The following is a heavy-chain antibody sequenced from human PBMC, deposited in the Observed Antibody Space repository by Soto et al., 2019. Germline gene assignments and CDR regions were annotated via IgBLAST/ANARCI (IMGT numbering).Heavy chain of an antibody. CDR1: SGSISSSNW. J-gene: IGHJ1*01. D-gene: IGHD1-26*01. CDR3: ARPYSGSYYLYFQH. Sequence: LETLSLTCAVSSGSISSSNWWSWVRQPPGKGLEWIGEIYHSGSTNYNPSLKSRVTISVDTSKNQFSLKLSSVTAADTAVYYCARPYSGSYYLYFQHWGQGTLVTVSS. CDR2: IYHSGST. V-gene: IGHV4-4*02.